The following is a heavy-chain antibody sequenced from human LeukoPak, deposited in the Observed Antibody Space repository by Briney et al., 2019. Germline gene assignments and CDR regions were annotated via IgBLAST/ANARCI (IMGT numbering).Heavy chain of an antibody. CDR2: VHLDGRT. Sequence: PSETLSLTCGLSGASVSSSSWWTWIRQPPGKGLEWIGEVHLDGRTNFNPSLKSRLTMSVDLSENHVSLKLTSVTAADTAVYYCAREAGVYRPLNYSGQGTLVTVSS. J-gene: IGHJ4*02. D-gene: IGHD3-16*01. V-gene: IGHV4-4*02. CDR3: AREAGVYRPLNY. CDR1: GASVSSSSW.